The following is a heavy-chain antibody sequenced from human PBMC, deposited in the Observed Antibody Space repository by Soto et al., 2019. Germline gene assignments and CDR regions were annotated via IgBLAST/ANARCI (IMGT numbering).Heavy chain of an antibody. Sequence: VASVKVSCKASGHTFTSYGISWVRQAPGQGLEWMGWISAYNGNTNYAQKLQGRVTMTTDTSTSTAYMELRSLRSDDTAVYYCARDAKRRITIFGVVTSVYYYGMDVWGQGTTVTSP. CDR1: GHTFTSYG. V-gene: IGHV1-18*01. D-gene: IGHD3-3*01. CDR2: ISAYNGNT. J-gene: IGHJ6*02. CDR3: ARDAKRRITIFGVVTSVYYYGMDV.